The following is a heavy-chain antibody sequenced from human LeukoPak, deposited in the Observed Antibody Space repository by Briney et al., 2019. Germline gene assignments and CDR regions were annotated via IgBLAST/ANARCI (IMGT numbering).Heavy chain of an antibody. D-gene: IGHD6-19*01. CDR2: MNPNSGNT. CDR3: ARESHSSGWDPFDY. V-gene: IGHV1-8*01. J-gene: IGHJ4*02. Sequence: ASVKVSCKASGYTFTSYDINWVRQATGQGLEWMGWMNPNSGNTGYAQKFQGRVTMTRNTSISTAYMELSSLRSEDTAVYYCARESHSSGWDPFDYWGQGTLVTVSS. CDR1: GYTFTSYD.